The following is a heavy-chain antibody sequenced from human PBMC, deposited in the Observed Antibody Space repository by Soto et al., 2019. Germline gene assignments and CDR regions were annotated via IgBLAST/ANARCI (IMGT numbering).Heavy chain of an antibody. CDR3: ARGPGYCSGGSCYYYYGMDV. CDR2: INHSGST. Sequence: SETLSLTCAVYGGSFSGYYWSWIRQPPGKGLEWIGEINHSGSTNYSPSLKSRVTISVDTSKNQFSLKLSSVTAADTAVYYCARGPGYCSGGSCYYYYGMDVWGQGTTVTVSS. CDR1: GGSFSGYY. D-gene: IGHD2-15*01. V-gene: IGHV4-34*01. J-gene: IGHJ6*02.